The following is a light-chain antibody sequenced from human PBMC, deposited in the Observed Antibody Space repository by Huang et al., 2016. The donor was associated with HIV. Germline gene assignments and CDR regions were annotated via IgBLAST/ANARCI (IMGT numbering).Light chain of an antibody. CDR1: RSVGTF. Sequence: DIVLTQSPATLSLSPGERATLSCRASRSVGTFLAWYQQKPGQAPRLLIYDASNRATGIPDRFSGSGSGTDFTLTISSLQPEDFAVYYCQQRSNWYSFGQGTRLEI. J-gene: IGKJ2*01. V-gene: IGKV3-11*01. CDR3: QQRSNWYS. CDR2: DAS.